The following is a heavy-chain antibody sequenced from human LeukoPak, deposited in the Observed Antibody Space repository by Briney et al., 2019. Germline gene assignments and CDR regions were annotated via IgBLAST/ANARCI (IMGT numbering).Heavy chain of an antibody. CDR3: TRGSIAYYYMDV. CDR1: GYSISSGYY. J-gene: IGHJ6*03. V-gene: IGHV4-38-2*02. CDR2: IFHSGDT. Sequence: SETLSLTCTVSGYSISSGYYWGWIWQPPGKGLEWIGNIFHSGDTQYNPSLQSRVTLSVDTSKNQFSLKLSSVTAADTAVYYCTRGSIAYYYMDVWGKGTTVTISS. D-gene: IGHD3-22*01.